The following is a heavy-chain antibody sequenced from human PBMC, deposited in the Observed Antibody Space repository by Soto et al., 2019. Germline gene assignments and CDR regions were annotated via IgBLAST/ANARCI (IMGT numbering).Heavy chain of an antibody. J-gene: IGHJ4*02. Sequence: QVQLAKLGGGVFRLGRSLNLSWEPSGLTFRTLAIHGFGQPPGRGLERVPFFSYEGNNKKYADSVKGRFSISRDNSKNTLYLQMDNLRAEDTAIYYCAKENLLEMGMMTYFDYWGQGTLVTVSS. CDR1: GLTFRTLA. CDR2: FSYEGNNK. V-gene: IGHV3-30*18. D-gene: IGHD3-16*01. CDR3: AKENLLEMGMMTYFDY.